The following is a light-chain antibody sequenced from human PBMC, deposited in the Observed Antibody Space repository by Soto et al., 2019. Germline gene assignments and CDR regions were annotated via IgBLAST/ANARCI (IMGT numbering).Light chain of an antibody. V-gene: IGKV3-11*01. Sequence: EIVLTQSPATLSLSPGEIATLSCRASQSVSSYLAWYQQRPGQAPRLLIYDASNRATGIPGRFSGSGSGTDFTLTISSLEPEDFAVYYCQQRINWPLTFGGGTKVEIK. CDR3: QQRINWPLT. CDR2: DAS. J-gene: IGKJ4*01. CDR1: QSVSSY.